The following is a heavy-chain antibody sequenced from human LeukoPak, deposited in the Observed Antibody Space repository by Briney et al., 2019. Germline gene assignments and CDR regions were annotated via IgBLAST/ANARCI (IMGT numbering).Heavy chain of an antibody. CDR3: ARLSHKSCTNGVCHYFDF. CDR1: GYTFTGYY. Sequence: ASVKVSCKASGYTFTGYYMHWVRQAPGQGLEWMGWMNLDSGDTGYAQKFQGRVTMTRDISISTAYMELSSLRSEDTAVYYCARLSHKSCTNGVCHYFDFWGQGTLVTVSS. V-gene: IGHV1-8*02. D-gene: IGHD2-8*01. CDR2: MNLDSGDT. J-gene: IGHJ4*02.